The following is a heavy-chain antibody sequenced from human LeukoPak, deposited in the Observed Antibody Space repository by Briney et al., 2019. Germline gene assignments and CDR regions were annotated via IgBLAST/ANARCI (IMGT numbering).Heavy chain of an antibody. V-gene: IGHV3-30-3*01. CDR2: ISYDGSNK. Sequence: GRSLRLSCEASGFTFSSYAMHWVRQAPGKGLEWVAVISYDGSNKYYADSVKGRFTISRDNSKNTLYLQMNSLRAEDTAVYYCAREELVPAATWPPYYYYGMDVWGQGTTVTVSS. D-gene: IGHD2-2*01. CDR3: AREELVPAATWPPYYYYGMDV. J-gene: IGHJ6*02. CDR1: GFTFSSYA.